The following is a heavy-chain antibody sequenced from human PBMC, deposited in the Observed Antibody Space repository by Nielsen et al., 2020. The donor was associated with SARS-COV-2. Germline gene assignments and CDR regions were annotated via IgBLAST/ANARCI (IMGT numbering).Heavy chain of an antibody. CDR3: ARHEGYANTWYPDY. Sequence: SETLSLTCTVSSGSISNYYWSWIRQPPGKGLEWIGYIYYSGTTNYSPSLKSRVTISVDTSKNQFSLKLSSVTAADTAVYYCARHEGYANTWYPDYWGQGVLVTVSS. CDR1: SGSISNYY. CDR2: IYYSGTT. D-gene: IGHD2-2*01. J-gene: IGHJ4*02. V-gene: IGHV4-59*01.